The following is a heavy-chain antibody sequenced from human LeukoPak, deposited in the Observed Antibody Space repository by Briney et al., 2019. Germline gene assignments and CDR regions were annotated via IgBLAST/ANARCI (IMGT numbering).Heavy chain of an antibody. J-gene: IGHJ6*03. CDR2: INHSGST. Sequence: SETLSLTCAVYGGSFSGYYWSWIRQPPGKGLEWIGEINHSGSTNYNPSLKSRVTLSVDTSKNQFSLKLSSVTAADTAVYYCAGSGYYYYMDVWGKGTTVTVSS. CDR1: GGSFSGYY. CDR3: AGSGYYYYMDV. D-gene: IGHD3-10*01. V-gene: IGHV4-34*01.